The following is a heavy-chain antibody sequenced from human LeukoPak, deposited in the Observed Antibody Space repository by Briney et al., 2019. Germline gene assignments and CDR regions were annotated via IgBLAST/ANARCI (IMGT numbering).Heavy chain of an antibody. CDR3: ARDAPYDSSGYPYYYYGMDV. J-gene: IGHJ6*02. Sequence: GASVEVSCKASGYTFTSYGISWVRQAPGQGLEWMGWISAYNGNTNYAQKLQGRVTMTTDTSTSTAYMELRSLRSDDTAVYYCARDAPYDSSGYPYYYYGMDVWGQGTTVTVSS. CDR1: GYTFTSYG. CDR2: ISAYNGNT. D-gene: IGHD3-22*01. V-gene: IGHV1-18*01.